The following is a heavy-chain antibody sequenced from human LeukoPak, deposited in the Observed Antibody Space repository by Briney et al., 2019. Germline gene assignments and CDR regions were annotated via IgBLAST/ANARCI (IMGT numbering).Heavy chain of an antibody. V-gene: IGHV3-7*01. CDR3: ARGGPTGALDD. CDR1: AFTFSSFW. J-gene: IGHJ4*02. Sequence: QSGGSLKLSCAPSAFTFSSFWMTWVRQAPGKGLEWVANINEDGSEKNYVDSVKGRFTISRDNAKNSLFLQMNSLRAEDTALYYCARGGPTGALDDWGQGTLLTVSS. CDR2: INEDGSEK. D-gene: IGHD7-27*01.